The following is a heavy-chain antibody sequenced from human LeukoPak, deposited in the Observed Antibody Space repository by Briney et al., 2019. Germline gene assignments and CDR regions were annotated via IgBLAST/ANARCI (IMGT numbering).Heavy chain of an antibody. Sequence: GGSLSLSCAASGFTFSNYWMHWVRQAPGKGLVWISRISTDGSSTNYADSVKGRFTISRDNAKNTLYLQMNSLRAEDTAVYYCARGYSSSHDYWGQGTLVTVSS. D-gene: IGHD6-13*01. CDR1: GFTFSNYW. J-gene: IGHJ4*02. V-gene: IGHV3-74*01. CDR3: ARGYSSSHDY. CDR2: ISTDGSST.